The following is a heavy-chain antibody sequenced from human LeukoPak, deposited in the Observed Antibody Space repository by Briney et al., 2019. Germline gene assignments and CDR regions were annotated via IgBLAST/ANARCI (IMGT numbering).Heavy chain of an antibody. CDR2: IYTSGST. CDR3: ASNLQLGPYYYYGMDV. D-gene: IGHD1-1*01. V-gene: IGHV4-4*07. CDR1: GGSISSYY. J-gene: IGHJ6*02. Sequence: PSETLSLTCTVSGGSISSYYWSWIRQPAGKGLEWIGRIYTSGSTNYNPSLKSRVTMSVDTSKNQFSLKLSSVTAADTAVYYCASNLQLGPYYYYGMDVWGQGTTVTVSS.